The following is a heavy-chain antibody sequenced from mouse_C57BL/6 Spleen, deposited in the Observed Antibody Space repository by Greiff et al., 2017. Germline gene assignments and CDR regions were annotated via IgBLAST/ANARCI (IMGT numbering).Heavy chain of an antibody. Sequence: EVQLQQSGAELVKPGASVKLSCTASGFNIKDYYMHWVKQRTEQGLEWIGRIDPEDGETKYAPKFQGKATITADTSSNTADLAHSSLTSEYTAVYYGARGYYGSSYEYYFDDWGQGTTLTVSS. D-gene: IGHD1-1*01. V-gene: IGHV14-2*01. CDR2: IDPEDGET. J-gene: IGHJ2*01. CDR3: ARGYYGSSYEYYFDD. CDR1: GFNIKDYY.